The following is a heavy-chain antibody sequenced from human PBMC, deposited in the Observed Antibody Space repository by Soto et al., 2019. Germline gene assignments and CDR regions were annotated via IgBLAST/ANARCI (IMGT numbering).Heavy chain of an antibody. CDR3: AGQRYVSRGYYDAY. Sequence: QLLLQESGPGLVKPSETLSLTCTVSGGSSSSTSYYWGWIRQPPGKGLEWIGSIYSSGNTYYNPPLNSLVPIPVETSRSHLPLTLISVTAADAAVYYCAGQRYVSRGYYDAYWGQTTLVTVPP. J-gene: IGHJ4*02. CDR2: IYSSGNT. CDR1: GGSSSSTSYY. V-gene: IGHV4-39*02. D-gene: IGHD3-22*01.